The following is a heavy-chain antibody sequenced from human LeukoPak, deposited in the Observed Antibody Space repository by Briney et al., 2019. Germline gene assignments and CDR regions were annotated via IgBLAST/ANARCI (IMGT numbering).Heavy chain of an antibody. CDR3: AREYYGSMTSYYTVGIFDY. D-gene: IGHD3-9*01. CDR1: GYTFTSYG. Sequence: GASVKVSCKASGYTFTSYGISWVRQAPGQGLEWMGWISAYNGNTNYAQKLQGRVTMTTDTSTSTAYMELRSLRSDDTAVYYCAREYYGSMTSYYTVGIFDYWGQGTLVTVSS. J-gene: IGHJ4*02. CDR2: ISAYNGNT. V-gene: IGHV1-18*04.